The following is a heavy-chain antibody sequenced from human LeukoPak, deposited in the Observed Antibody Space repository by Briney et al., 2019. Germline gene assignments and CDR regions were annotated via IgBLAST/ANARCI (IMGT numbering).Heavy chain of an antibody. J-gene: IGHJ4*02. CDR1: GFPFSNYW. CDR3: ARHTSGQPFDY. CDR2: IRKDGGET. D-gene: IGHD6-19*01. V-gene: IGHV3-7*03. Sequence: GGSLRLSCAASGFPFSNYWMNWVRQAPGNALEWVAYIRKDGGETYYVDSVKGRFTISRDNAKNSLYLQMNSLRAEDTAVYYCARHTSGQPFDYWGQGTLVTVSS.